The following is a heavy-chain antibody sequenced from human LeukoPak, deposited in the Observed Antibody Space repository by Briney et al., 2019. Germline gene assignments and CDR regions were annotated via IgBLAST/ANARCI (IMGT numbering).Heavy chain of an antibody. V-gene: IGHV1-3*01. D-gene: IGHD6-13*01. Sequence: ASVKVSCKASGYTFTSYDMHWVRQAPGQSPEWMGWINAGNGHTKYSQKLQGRVTITRDTSASTAYMELSSLRSEDTAVYYCTSGSSWSKNAFDIWGQGTLVTVSS. J-gene: IGHJ3*02. CDR1: GYTFTSYD. CDR3: TSGSSWSKNAFDI. CDR2: INAGNGHT.